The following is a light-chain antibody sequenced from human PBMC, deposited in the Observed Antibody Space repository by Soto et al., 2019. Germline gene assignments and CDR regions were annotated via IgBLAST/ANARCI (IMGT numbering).Light chain of an antibody. V-gene: IGLV1-40*01. CDR3: QSYDSSLSGSV. Sequence: QPVLTQPPSVSGAPGQRVTISCTGSSSNIGAGYDVHWYQQLPGTAPKLLIYGNSNRPSGVPDRFSGSKSGTSASLAITGLQAEDEADYYCQSYDSSLSGSVFVGGTKLTAL. CDR1: SSNIGAGYD. CDR2: GNS. J-gene: IGLJ3*02.